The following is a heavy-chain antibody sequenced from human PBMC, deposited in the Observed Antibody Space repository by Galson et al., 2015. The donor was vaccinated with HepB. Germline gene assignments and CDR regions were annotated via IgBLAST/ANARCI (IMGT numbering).Heavy chain of an antibody. CDR3: ARFVTPDYYDSSGTDAFDI. V-gene: IGHV3-21*01. D-gene: IGHD3-22*01. CDR1: GFTFSSYS. Sequence: SLRLSCAASGFTFSSYSMNWVRQAPGKGLEWVSSISSSSSYIYYADSVKGRFTISRDNAKNSLYLQMNSLRAEDTAVYYCARFVTPDYYDSSGTDAFDIWGQGTMVTVSS. J-gene: IGHJ3*02. CDR2: ISSSSSYI.